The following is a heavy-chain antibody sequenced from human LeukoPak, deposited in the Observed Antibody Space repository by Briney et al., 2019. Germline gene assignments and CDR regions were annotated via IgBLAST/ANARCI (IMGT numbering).Heavy chain of an antibody. CDR2: IFYSGIT. CDR1: GDSITSYF. D-gene: IGHD3-10*01. Sequence: SETLSLTCTVSGDSITSYFWSWIRQPPGKGLEWVGYIFYSGITNYNPSLKSRVTVSVDTSKNQFSLKLSSVTAADTAVYYCARDPYYYGSGSYFDNWFDPWGQGTLVTVSS. CDR3: ARDPYYYGSGSYFDNWFDP. V-gene: IGHV4-59*01. J-gene: IGHJ5*02.